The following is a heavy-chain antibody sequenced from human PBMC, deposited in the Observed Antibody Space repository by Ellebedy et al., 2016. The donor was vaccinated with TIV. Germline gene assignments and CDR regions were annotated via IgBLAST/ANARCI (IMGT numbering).Heavy chain of an antibody. CDR3: TAGYCSGGSCYPVDY. J-gene: IGHJ4*02. CDR2: ISWNSGSI. D-gene: IGHD2-15*01. V-gene: IGHV3-9*01. Sequence: PGGSLRLSCAASGFTFDDYAMHWVRQAPGKGLEWVSGISWNSGSIGYADSVKGRFTISRDNAKNSLYLQMNSLRAEDTALYYCTAGYCSGGSCYPVDYWGQGTLVTVSS. CDR1: GFTFDDYA.